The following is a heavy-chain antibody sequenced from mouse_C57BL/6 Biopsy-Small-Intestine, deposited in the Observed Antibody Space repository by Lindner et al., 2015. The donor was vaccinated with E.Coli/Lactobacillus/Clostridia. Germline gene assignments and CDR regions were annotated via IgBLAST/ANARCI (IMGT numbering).Heavy chain of an antibody. D-gene: IGHD2-2*01. V-gene: IGHV1-39*01. J-gene: IGHJ2*01. CDR2: INPNYGTT. CDR1: GYSFTDFN. Sequence: VQLQESGPELVKPGASVKISCKASGYSFTDFNMNWVKQTNEKSLEWIGVINPNYGTTNYNQKFKGRATLTADKSSSKAYMQLSSLTSEDSAVYFCARSGEGYIDYWGLGTTLTVAA. CDR3: ARSGEGYIDY.